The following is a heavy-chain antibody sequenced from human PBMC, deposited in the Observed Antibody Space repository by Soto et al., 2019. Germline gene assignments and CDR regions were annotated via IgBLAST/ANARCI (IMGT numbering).Heavy chain of an antibody. V-gene: IGHV1-3*01. CDR2: INAGNGNT. D-gene: IGHD3-3*01. CDR3: ARVRYYDFWSGPRDWFDP. J-gene: IGHJ5*02. Sequence: ASVKVSCKASGYTFTSYAMHWVRQAPGQRLEWMGWINAGNGNTKYSQKFQGRVTITRDTSASTACMELSSLRSEDTAVYYCARVRYYDFWSGPRDWFDPWGQGTLVTVSS. CDR1: GYTFTSYA.